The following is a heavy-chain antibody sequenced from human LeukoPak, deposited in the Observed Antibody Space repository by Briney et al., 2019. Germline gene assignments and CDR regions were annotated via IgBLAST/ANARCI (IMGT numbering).Heavy chain of an antibody. V-gene: IGHV3-21*01. CDR2: ISSSGTHI. J-gene: IGHJ5*02. CDR1: GFTFSSYS. CDR3: ARGIDDNPTGFDP. Sequence: PGGSLRLSCAASGFTFSSYSMNWVRRAPGKGLEWVSSISSSGTHIYYADSLKGRFTISRDNAKNSLYLQVNSLRGEDTAVYYCARGIDDNPTGFDPWGQGTLVTVSS. D-gene: IGHD1-14*01.